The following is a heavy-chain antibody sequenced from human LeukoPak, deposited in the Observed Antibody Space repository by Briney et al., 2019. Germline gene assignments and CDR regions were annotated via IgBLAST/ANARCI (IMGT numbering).Heavy chain of an antibody. V-gene: IGHV4-30-4*01. Sequence: PSQTLSLTCTVSGGSISSGDYYWSCIRQTPGKGLEWIGYIYYSGSTYYNPSLKSRVTISVDTSKNQFSLKLSSVTAADTAVYYCVTMEVAGTTESGFDPWGQGTLVTVSS. CDR3: VTMEVAGTTESGFDP. D-gene: IGHD1-1*01. CDR1: GGSISSGDYY. J-gene: IGHJ5*02. CDR2: IYYSGST.